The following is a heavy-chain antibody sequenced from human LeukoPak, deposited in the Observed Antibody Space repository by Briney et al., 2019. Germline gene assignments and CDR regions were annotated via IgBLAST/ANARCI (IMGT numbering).Heavy chain of an antibody. CDR3: SKDLPHTRAWALKY. V-gene: IGHV3-15*01. CDR2: IKSKASGGTT. J-gene: IGHJ4*02. D-gene: IGHD2-2*01. Sequence: PGGSLRLSCTASGFIFSDAWVTWVRQAPGQGPEWVGRIKSKASGGTTDYASPVKGRFTISRDDSENTLYLQMNSLRTDDTAVYYCSKDLPHTRAWALKYWGQGALVTVSS. CDR1: GFIFSDAW.